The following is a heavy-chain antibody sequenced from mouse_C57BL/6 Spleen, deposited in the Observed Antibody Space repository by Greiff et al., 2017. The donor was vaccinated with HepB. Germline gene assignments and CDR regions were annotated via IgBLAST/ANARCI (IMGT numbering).Heavy chain of an antibody. CDR1: GFTFSDYY. D-gene: IGHD1-1*01. V-gene: IGHV5-12*01. CDR3: ARRNYCGGSYGYFDV. CDR2: ISNGGGST. J-gene: IGHJ1*03. Sequence: EVQLVESGGGLVQPGGSLKLSCAASGFTFSDYYMYWVRQTPEKRLEWVAYISNGGGSTYYPDTVKGRFTISRDNAKNTLYLQMSRLMSEDTAMYYCARRNYCGGSYGYFDVWGTGTTVTVSS.